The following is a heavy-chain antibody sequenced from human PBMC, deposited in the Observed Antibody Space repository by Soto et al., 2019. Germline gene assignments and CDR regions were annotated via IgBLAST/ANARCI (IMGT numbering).Heavy chain of an antibody. D-gene: IGHD2-21*01. V-gene: IGHV3-33*06. CDR3: AKIWLDFAAGPYYFDY. Sequence: QVQLVESGGGVVQPGRSLRLSCAASGFTFTNYVMHWVRQAPGKGLEWVASIWFDQSNKYFAESVKGRFTISRDNFKNTLYLQMNSLRAEDTAVYYCAKIWLDFAAGPYYFDYWGQGTLVTVSS. CDR1: GFTFTNYV. CDR2: IWFDQSNK. J-gene: IGHJ4*02.